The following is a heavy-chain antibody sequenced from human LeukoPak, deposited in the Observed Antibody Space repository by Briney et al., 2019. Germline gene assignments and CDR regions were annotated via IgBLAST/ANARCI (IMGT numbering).Heavy chain of an antibody. CDR3: ASSGNWFDP. V-gene: IGHV3-23*01. CDR1: GFTFSTYA. Sequence: GGSLRLSCAASGFTFSTYAMSWVRQAPGKGLEWVSGISGSGGRTYYADSVKGRFTISRDNSKNMLYLQMNTLRAEDTAVYYCASSGNWFDPWGREPWSPSPQ. J-gene: IGHJ5*02. CDR2: ISGSGGRT. D-gene: IGHD3-10*01.